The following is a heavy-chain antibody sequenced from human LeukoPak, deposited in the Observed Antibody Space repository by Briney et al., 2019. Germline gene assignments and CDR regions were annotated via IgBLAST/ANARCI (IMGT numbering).Heavy chain of an antibody. J-gene: IGHJ4*02. CDR1: GGSISSSSYY. Sequence: PSETLSLTCTVSGGSISSSSYYWGWIRQPPGKGLEWIGSIYYSGSTYYNPSLKSRVTISVDTSKNQFSLKLSSVTAADTAVYYCAAYYYDSSGYYYPPWGGYFDYWGQGTLVTDSS. D-gene: IGHD3-22*01. CDR3: AAYYYDSSGYYYPPWGGYFDY. CDR2: IYYSGST. V-gene: IGHV4-39*01.